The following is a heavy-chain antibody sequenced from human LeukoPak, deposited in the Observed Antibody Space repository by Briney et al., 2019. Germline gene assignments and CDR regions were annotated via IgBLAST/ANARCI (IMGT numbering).Heavy chain of an antibody. J-gene: IGHJ1*01. CDR2: VYNSGST. V-gene: IGHV4-59*01. Sequence: PSETLSLTCTVSGGSISSYYWSWIRQPPGKGLEWIGYVYNSGSTNYNPSLKSRVTISVDTSKNQFSLKLSSVTAADTAVYYCARGGWYPESFQHWGQGALVTVSS. D-gene: IGHD6-19*01. CDR1: GGSISSYY. CDR3: ARGGWYPESFQH.